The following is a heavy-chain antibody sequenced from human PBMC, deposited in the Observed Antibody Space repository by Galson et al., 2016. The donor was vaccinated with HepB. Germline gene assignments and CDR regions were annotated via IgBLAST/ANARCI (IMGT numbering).Heavy chain of an antibody. Sequence: SETLSLTCAVSGGSISSSNWWSWVRQPPGKGLEWIGEIYHSGSTYYNPSLKSRGTISVDMTKNQFSLKLGSVTAADTAVYFCARSNGSPFAYWGQGTLVTVSS. V-gene: IGHV4-4*02. CDR2: IYHSGST. J-gene: IGHJ4*02. CDR1: GGSISSSNW. D-gene: IGHD2-8*01. CDR3: ARSNGSPFAY.